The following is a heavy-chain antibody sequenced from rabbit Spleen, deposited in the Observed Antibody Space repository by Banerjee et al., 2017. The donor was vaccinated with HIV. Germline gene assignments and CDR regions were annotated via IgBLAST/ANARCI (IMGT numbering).Heavy chain of an antibody. V-gene: IGHV1S45*01. CDR2: IDSGSSGDT. J-gene: IGHJ4*01. D-gene: IGHD4-1*01. Sequence: QEQLVESGGGLVQPEGSLTLTCTASGFSFSSSYYMCWVRQAPGKGLEWIACIDSGSSGDTYYANWAKGRFTISKTSSTTVTLQMTSLTAADTATYFCARETSSGWGIVSFYFSLWGQGTLVTVS. CDR3: ARETSSGWGIVSFYFSL. CDR1: GFSFSSSYY.